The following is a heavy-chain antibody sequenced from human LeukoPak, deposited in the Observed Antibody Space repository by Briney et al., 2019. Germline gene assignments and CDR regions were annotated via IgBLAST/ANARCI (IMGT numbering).Heavy chain of an antibody. Sequence: GGTLRLSCAASGFTFSSYGMSWVRQAPGKGLEWVSAISGSGGSTYYADSVKGRFTISRDNSKNTLYLQMNSLRAEDTAVYYCAKGPSGSYYFDYWGQGTLVTVSS. CDR3: AKGPSGSYYFDY. J-gene: IGHJ4*02. CDR1: GFTFSSYG. D-gene: IGHD1-26*01. CDR2: ISGSGGST. V-gene: IGHV3-23*01.